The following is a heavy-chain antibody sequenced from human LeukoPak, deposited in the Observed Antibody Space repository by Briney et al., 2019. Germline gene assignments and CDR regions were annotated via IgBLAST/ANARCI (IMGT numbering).Heavy chain of an antibody. V-gene: IGHV3-21*01. CDR1: GFTFSSYA. J-gene: IGHJ4*02. Sequence: PGGSLGLSCAASGFTFSSYAMSWVRQAPGEGLEWVSAISSSSSYIYYADSVKGRFTISRDNAKNSLYLQMNSLRAEDTAVYYCARDRYYYDSSGVDYWGQGTLVTVSS. D-gene: IGHD3-22*01. CDR3: ARDRYYYDSSGVDY. CDR2: ISSSSSYI.